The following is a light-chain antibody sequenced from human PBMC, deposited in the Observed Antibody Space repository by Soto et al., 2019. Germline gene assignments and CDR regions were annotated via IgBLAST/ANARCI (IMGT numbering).Light chain of an antibody. V-gene: IGKV3D-15*01. Sequence: EIVMTQSPTTLSVSPGGRATLSCRASQSISDTLAWYQQKPGQAPRLLIYGASKRATGFPARFSGSGSGTDFTLTISSLQSEDFAVYNCQQYNNWPWTFGQGTKVDIK. CDR2: GAS. J-gene: IGKJ1*01. CDR1: QSISDT. CDR3: QQYNNWPWT.